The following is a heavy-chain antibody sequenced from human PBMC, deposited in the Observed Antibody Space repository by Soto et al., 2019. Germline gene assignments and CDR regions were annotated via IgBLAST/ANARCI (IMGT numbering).Heavy chain of an antibody. D-gene: IGHD2-8*01. Sequence: TSVKVSCEASGYSFTRYGSSWVRQAPGQGLEWMGWISGYNGGTNYAQKFQDRVSMTIDTSTGTAYMELRSLTSDDTAIYYCAKNGQPPYYYYGLDVWGQGTKVTVSS. J-gene: IGHJ6*02. CDR2: ISGYNGGT. CDR3: AKNGQPPYYYYGLDV. CDR1: GYSFTRYG. V-gene: IGHV1-18*01.